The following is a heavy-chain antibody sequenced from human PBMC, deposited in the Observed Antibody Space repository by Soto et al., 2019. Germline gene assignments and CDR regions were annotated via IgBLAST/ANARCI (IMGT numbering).Heavy chain of an antibody. Sequence: QVQLVQSGAEVKKPGASVKVACKASGYSFNSYYMHWVRQAPGQGPEWMGVINPSGASTSYAQQFQGSVTMNRDTSTSTVYMELSSLRSEDTALYYCASDYNAYQRQHVFDIWGQGTLVTVSS. CDR3: ASDYNAYQRQHVFDI. D-gene: IGHD3-10*01. V-gene: IGHV1-46*02. J-gene: IGHJ3*02. CDR1: GYSFNSYY. CDR2: INPSGAST.